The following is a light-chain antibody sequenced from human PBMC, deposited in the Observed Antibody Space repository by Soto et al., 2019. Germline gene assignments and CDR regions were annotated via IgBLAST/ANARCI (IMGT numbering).Light chain of an antibody. CDR3: QQYGSSPQT. CDR1: QSVSSSY. J-gene: IGKJ1*01. V-gene: IGKV3-20*01. Sequence: IVLTKSPGTLSLSPGERATLSCRASQSVSSSYLAWYQQKPGQAPRLLIYSASSRATGIPDRFSGSGSGTDFTLTISRLEPEDFAVYYCQQYGSSPQTFGQGTKVDIK. CDR2: SAS.